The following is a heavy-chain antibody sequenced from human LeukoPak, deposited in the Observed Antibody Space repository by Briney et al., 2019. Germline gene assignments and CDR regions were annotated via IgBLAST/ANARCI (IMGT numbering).Heavy chain of an antibody. CDR3: ARVRWGFGDAFDI. Sequence: GGSLRLSCAASGFTFSSYWMHWVRQAPGKGLVWVSRINTDGSSTSYADSVKGRFTISRDNAKNTLYLQMNSLRAEDTAVYYCARVRWGFGDAFDIWGQGTMVTVSS. CDR1: GFTFSSYW. V-gene: IGHV3-74*01. CDR2: INTDGSST. D-gene: IGHD7-27*01. J-gene: IGHJ3*02.